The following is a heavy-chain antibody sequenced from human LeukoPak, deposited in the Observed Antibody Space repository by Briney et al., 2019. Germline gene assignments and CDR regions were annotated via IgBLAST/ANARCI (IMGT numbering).Heavy chain of an antibody. CDR2: ISSSRSYI. V-gene: IGHV3-21*01. CDR1: GFTFSSYS. Sequence: KTGGSLRLSCAASGFTFSSYSMNWVRQAPGKGLEWVSSISSSRSYIYYADSVKDRFTISRDNAKNSLYLQMNSLRAEDTAVYYCARDSTDFDCWGQGTLVTVSS. J-gene: IGHJ4*02. CDR3: ARDSTDFDC.